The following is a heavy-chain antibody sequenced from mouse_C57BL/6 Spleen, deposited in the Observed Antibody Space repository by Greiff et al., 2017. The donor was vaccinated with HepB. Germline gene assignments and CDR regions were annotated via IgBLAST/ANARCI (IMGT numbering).Heavy chain of an antibody. CDR1: GFTFSDFY. CDR3: ARDASYSPFDY. J-gene: IGHJ2*01. CDR2: SRNKANDYTT. V-gene: IGHV7-1*01. D-gene: IGHD2-12*01. Sequence: EVMLVESGGGLVQSGRSLILSCATSGFTFSDFYMEWVRQAPGKGLEWIAASRNKANDYTTEYSASVKGRFIVSRDTSQSILYLQMNALRAEDTAIYYCARDASYSPFDYWGQGTTLTVSS.